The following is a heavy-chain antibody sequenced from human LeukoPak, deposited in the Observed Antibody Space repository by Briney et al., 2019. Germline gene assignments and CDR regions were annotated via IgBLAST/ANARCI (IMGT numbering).Heavy chain of an antibody. J-gene: IGHJ4*02. Sequence: GGSLRLSCAASGFTFSTYAMSWVRQAPGKGLEWVSVISGSGGRTYYADSVKGRFTITRDNSKNTLYLQMNSLRAEDTAVYYCAKVIDYGDYYDYWGQGTLVTVSS. D-gene: IGHD4-17*01. CDR3: AKVIDYGDYYDY. CDR2: ISGSGGRT. V-gene: IGHV3-23*01. CDR1: GFTFSTYA.